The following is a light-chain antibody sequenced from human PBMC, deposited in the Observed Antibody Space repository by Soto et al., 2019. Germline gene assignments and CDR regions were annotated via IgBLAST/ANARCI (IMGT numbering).Light chain of an antibody. J-gene: IGKJ5*01. Sequence: EVVLTQSPVTLSLSPGERATLSCRASQSVNNIFLAWYQQKPDQAPRLLMYGTSSRATGIPDRFSGSGSGTDFTLTISRLEPEDFAVYYCQQYGSSPPITFGQGTRLEI. CDR3: QQYGSSPPIT. CDR2: GTS. CDR1: QSVNNIF. V-gene: IGKV3-20*01.